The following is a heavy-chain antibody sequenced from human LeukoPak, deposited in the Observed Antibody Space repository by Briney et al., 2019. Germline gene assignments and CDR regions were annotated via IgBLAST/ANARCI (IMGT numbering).Heavy chain of an antibody. CDR1: GASISSYY. CDR2: LYISGST. V-gene: IGHV4-4*07. J-gene: IGHJ4*02. CDR3: ARDLSGSLYFDY. Sequence: PSETLSLTCTVSGASISSYYYHWIRQTAGRGLEWIGRLYISGSTDYNPSLKSRAIISADTSMNQFSLKLSSVTAADTGVYFCARDLSGSLYFDYWGQGVLLTVSS. D-gene: IGHD3-10*01.